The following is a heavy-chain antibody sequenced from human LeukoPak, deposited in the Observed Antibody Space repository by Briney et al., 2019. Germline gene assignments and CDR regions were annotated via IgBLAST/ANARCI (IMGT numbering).Heavy chain of an antibody. D-gene: IGHD3-10*01. CDR3: ASLVPMDV. J-gene: IGHJ6*03. CDR1: GGFISSYY. Sequence: SETLSLTCTVSGGFISSYYWSWIRQPPGKGLEWIGYIYYSGSTNYNPSLKSRVTISVDTSKNQFSLKLSSVTAADTAVYYCASLVPMDVWGKGTTVTVSS. CDR2: IYYSGST. V-gene: IGHV4-59*01.